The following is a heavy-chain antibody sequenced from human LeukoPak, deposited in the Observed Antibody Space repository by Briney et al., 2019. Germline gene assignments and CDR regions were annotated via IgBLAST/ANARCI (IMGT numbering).Heavy chain of an antibody. Sequence: PSETLSLTCTVSGGSISSNSYYWGWIRQPPGKGLEWIGSIYYSGRAYYNPSLKSRVTISVDTSKNQFSLKLSSVTAADTAVYYCARRYGSGSYRWFDPWGQGTLVTVSS. CDR3: ARRYGSGSYRWFDP. D-gene: IGHD3-10*01. V-gene: IGHV4-39*07. CDR2: IYYSGRA. CDR1: GGSISSNSYY. J-gene: IGHJ5*02.